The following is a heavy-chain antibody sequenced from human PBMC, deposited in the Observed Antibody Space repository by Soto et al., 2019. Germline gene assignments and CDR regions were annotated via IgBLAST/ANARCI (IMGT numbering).Heavy chain of an antibody. J-gene: IGHJ4*02. CDR2: IYYSGRT. V-gene: IGHV4-39*02. Sequence: QLQLQESGPGLVKPSETLSLTCTVSGGTINSTSYYWGWIRQPPGKGLEWIGSIYYSGRTYYNPSLKSRVTISVDTPKNHFTLKLSSVTAADTAVYYCARLTLTSTAVWGQGTLVTVSS. D-gene: IGHD3-10*01. CDR3: ARLTLTSTAV. CDR1: GGTINSTSYY.